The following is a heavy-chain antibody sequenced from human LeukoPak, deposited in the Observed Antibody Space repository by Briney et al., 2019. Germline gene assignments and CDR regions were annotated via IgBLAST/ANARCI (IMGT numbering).Heavy chain of an antibody. V-gene: IGHV4-59*01. J-gene: IGHJ4*02. CDR1: GXSISSYY. CDR2: IYYSGST. Sequence: SETLSLTCTVSGXSISSYYGSWIRQPPGKGLEWIGYIYYSGSTNYNPSLKSRVTISVDTSKNQFSLKLSSVTAADTAVYYCAREVRSSWYFDYWGQGTLVTVSS. CDR3: AREVRSSWYFDY. D-gene: IGHD6-13*01.